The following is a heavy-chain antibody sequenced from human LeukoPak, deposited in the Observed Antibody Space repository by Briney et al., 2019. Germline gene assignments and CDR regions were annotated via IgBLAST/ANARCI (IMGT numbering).Heavy chain of an antibody. CDR2: IKQDGSEK. CDR3: ARDPPGAHFDY. CDR1: GFDFSQYG. V-gene: IGHV3-7*01. Sequence: GGSLRLSCAASGFDFSQYGMNWVRQAPGKGLEWVANIKQDGSEKFSVDSVKGRFTISRDNAKNSLYLQMNSLRVEDTAVYYCARDPPGAHFDYWGQGTLVTVSS. D-gene: IGHD7-27*01. J-gene: IGHJ4*02.